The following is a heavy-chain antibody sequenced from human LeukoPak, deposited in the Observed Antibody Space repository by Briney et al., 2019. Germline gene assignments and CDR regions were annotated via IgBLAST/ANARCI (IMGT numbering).Heavy chain of an antibody. CDR1: GFSLSTSGMC. CDR3: ARRPPHVATTTAGESPIVFDY. D-gene: IGHD3-16*01. CDR2: IYWDDDK. Sequence: ESGPTLVNPTQTLTLTCTFSGFSLSTSGMCVSWIRQPPGKALEWLALIYWDDDKRYRPSLKSRLTITKDTSKDQVILILINMDPLDTATYYCARRPPHVATTTAGESPIVFDYWGQGIVVSVSS. J-gene: IGHJ4*02. V-gene: IGHV2-5*08.